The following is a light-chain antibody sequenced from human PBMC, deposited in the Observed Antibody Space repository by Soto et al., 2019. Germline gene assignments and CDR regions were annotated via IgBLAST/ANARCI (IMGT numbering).Light chain of an antibody. J-gene: IGLJ1*01. Sequence: QSVLTQPPSVSGAPGQRVTISCTGSSSNIGAGYDVHWYQQLPGTAPKLLIYGNSNRPSGVPDRFSGSKSGTSASLAITGLQAEDEADYYCQSYDSSLSGLYVFGTGTKRTV. CDR1: SSNIGAGYD. CDR2: GNS. V-gene: IGLV1-40*01. CDR3: QSYDSSLSGLYV.